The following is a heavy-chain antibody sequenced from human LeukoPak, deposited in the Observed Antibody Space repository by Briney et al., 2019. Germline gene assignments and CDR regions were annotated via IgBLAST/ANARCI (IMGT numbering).Heavy chain of an antibody. CDR2: LYSSGNT. J-gene: IGHJ4*02. CDR3: ARGWGSFEN. V-gene: IGHV3-53*01. CDR1: GFSVITDY. D-gene: IGHD7-27*01. Sequence: GESLRLSCAASGFSVITDYMTWVRQAPGKGLEWASTLYSSGNTYYADSVKGRFTVSRDNSKNTLFLEMSSLRAEDTAVYFCARGWGSFENWGQGTLVAVSS.